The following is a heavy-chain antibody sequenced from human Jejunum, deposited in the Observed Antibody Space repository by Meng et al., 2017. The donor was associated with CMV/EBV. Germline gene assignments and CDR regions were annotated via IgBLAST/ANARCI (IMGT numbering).Heavy chain of an antibody. V-gene: IGHV7-4-1*02. CDR1: GYTFINYA. J-gene: IGHJ2*01. CDR2: INTHTGNP. CDR3: ARGGPYPDSSGFHWYFDL. D-gene: IGHD3-22*01. Sequence: QVQLVQSGSELKKPXXSVKVXXKASGYTFINYAINWVRQAPGQGLEWMGWINTHTGNPTYGQGFTGRFVLSSDTSVSTANLQISSLKAEDTAVYYCARGGPYPDSSGFHWYFDLRGRGTLVTVSS.